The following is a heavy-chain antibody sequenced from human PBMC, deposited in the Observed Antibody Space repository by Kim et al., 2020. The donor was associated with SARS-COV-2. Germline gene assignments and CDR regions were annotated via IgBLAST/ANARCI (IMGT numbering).Heavy chain of an antibody. Sequence: SETLSLTCTVSGGSISSYYWSWIRQPPGKGLEWIGYIYYSGSTNYNPSLKSRVTISVDTSKNQFSLKLSSVTAADTAVYYCARGKKGIAVAGTVFDYWGQGTLVTVSS. CDR2: IYYSGST. D-gene: IGHD6-19*01. CDR1: GGSISSYY. V-gene: IGHV4-59*01. J-gene: IGHJ4*02. CDR3: ARGKKGIAVAGTVFDY.